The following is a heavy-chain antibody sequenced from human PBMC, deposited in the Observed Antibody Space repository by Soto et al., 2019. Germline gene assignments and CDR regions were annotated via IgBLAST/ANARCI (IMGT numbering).Heavy chain of an antibody. V-gene: IGHV3-9*01. CDR2: IRWHSGSI. Sequence: EVQLVESGGGLVQPGRSLRLSCAASGFIFDDYAMHWVRQAPGKCLEWVSGIRWHSGSIGYADSVKGGFTISRDTAKNSLYLAMNSLGDEDTALYYCARDSLRVQGAFDIWGQGTMVTVSS. CDR1: GFIFDDYA. J-gene: IGHJ3*02. D-gene: IGHD3-10*01. CDR3: ARDSLRVQGAFDI.